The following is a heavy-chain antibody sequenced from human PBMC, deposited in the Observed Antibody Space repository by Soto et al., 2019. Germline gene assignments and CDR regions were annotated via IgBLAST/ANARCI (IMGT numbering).Heavy chain of an antibody. Sequence: QVQLVESGGGVVQPGGSLRLSCAASGFSFSSYGIHWVRQAPGKGLEWVAVISNEGSIQYYADSVKGRFTISRDNSEKTVFLQMNSLRGEDTAVYYCAKEGGTLGTSASYGFDYWGQGSRVTVSS. CDR2: ISNEGSIQ. V-gene: IGHV3-30*18. D-gene: IGHD3-16*01. CDR1: GFSFSSYG. CDR3: AKEGGTLGTSASYGFDY. J-gene: IGHJ4*02.